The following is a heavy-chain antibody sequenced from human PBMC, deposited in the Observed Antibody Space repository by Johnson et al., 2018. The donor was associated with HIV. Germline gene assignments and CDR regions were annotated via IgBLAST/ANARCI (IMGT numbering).Heavy chain of an antibody. CDR2: ISYDGSNK. V-gene: IGHV3-30*04. CDR3: ARDEWSRSSGDAFDI. CDR1: GFTFRSYA. D-gene: IGHD6-6*01. Sequence: QVQLVESGGGVVQPGRSLRLSCVASGFTFRSYAMHWVRQAPGKGLEWVAVISYDGSNKYYADSVKGRFTISRDNSKNTLYLQMNSLRPEDTAVYYCARDEWSRSSGDAFDIWGQGTMVTVSS. J-gene: IGHJ3*02.